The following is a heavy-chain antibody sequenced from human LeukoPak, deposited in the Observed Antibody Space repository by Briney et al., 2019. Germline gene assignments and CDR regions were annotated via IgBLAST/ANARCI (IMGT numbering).Heavy chain of an antibody. CDR2: IWYDGSNK. V-gene: IGHV3-33*01. CDR3: ATLVATDSDY. Sequence: PGGSLRLACAASGFTFSSYGMHWVRQAPGKGLEWVAVIWYDGSNKYYADSVKGRFTISRDNSKNTLYLQMNSLRAEDTAVYYCATLVATDSDYWGQGTLVTVSS. J-gene: IGHJ4*02. CDR1: GFTFSSYG. D-gene: IGHD5-12*01.